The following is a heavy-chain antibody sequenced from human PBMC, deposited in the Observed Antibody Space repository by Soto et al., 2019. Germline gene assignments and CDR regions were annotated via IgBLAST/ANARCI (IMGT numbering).Heavy chain of an antibody. V-gene: IGHV4-38-2*02. D-gene: IGHD1-1*01. CDR1: GFAISRGYY. CDR3: AREKVGTTFFDN. CDR2: IYPSVSS. J-gene: IGHJ4*02. Sequence: SETRSLTCMVSGFAISRGYYWSWVGQPPGKGLEWIGSIYPSVSSYHNPSLATRLRLSIDTPKNQFTLNLTSVTAADTALYFCAREKVGTTFFDNWGQGIQVTVSS.